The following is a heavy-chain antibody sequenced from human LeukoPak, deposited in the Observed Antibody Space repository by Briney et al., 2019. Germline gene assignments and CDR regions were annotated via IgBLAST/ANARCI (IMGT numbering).Heavy chain of an antibody. J-gene: IGHJ4*02. Sequence: GGSLRLSCAASGFTFSNYAMSWVRQAPGKGLEWVSGISDSGGSTYYADSVKGRFTISRDNSKNTLYLQMNSLRAEDTAVYYCAKEGDYYGSGSFPYYFDYWGQGTLVTVSS. CDR3: AKEGDYYGSGSFPYYFDY. CDR1: GFTFSNYA. D-gene: IGHD3-10*01. CDR2: ISDSGGST. V-gene: IGHV3-23*01.